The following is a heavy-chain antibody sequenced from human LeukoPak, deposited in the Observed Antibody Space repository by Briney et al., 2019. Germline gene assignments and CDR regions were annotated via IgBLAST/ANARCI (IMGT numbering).Heavy chain of an antibody. CDR2: IYYSGST. V-gene: IGHV4-59*01. D-gene: IGHD4-11*01. Sequence: PSETLSLTCTVPGGSISSYYWSWIRQPPGKGLEWIGYIYYSGSTNYNPSLKSRVTISVDTSKNQFSLKLSSVTAADTAVYYCARAAGDYSWYFDLWGRGTLVTVSS. CDR3: ARAAGDYSWYFDL. CDR1: GGSISSYY. J-gene: IGHJ2*01.